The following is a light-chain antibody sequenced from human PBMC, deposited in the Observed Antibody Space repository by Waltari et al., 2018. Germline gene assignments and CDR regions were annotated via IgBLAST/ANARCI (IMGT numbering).Light chain of an antibody. Sequence: EIVLTQSPGTLSLSPGERATLSCRASQSGSSSYLAWYQQKPGQAPRLLIYGASSRATGIPDRLRGRRSGTDFTLTISRLEPEDFAVYYCQQYGSSPPWTFGQGTKVEIK. CDR1: QSGSSSY. CDR2: GAS. V-gene: IGKV3-20*01. CDR3: QQYGSSPPWT. J-gene: IGKJ1*01.